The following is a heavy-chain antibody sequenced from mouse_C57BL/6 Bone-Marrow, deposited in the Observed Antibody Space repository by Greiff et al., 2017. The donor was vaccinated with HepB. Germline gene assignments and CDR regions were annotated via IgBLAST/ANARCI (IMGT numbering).Heavy chain of an antibody. D-gene: IGHD2-3*01. J-gene: IGHJ1*03. V-gene: IGHV1-52*01. CDR1: GYTFTSYW. CDR2: IDPSDSET. Sequence: QVQLKQPGAELVRPGSSVKLSCKASGYTFTSYWMHWVKQRPIQGLEWIGNIDPSDSETHYNQKFKDKATLTVDKSSSTAYMQLSSLTSEDSAVYYCARDDGYSYWYFDVWGTGTTVTVSS. CDR3: ARDDGYSYWYFDV.